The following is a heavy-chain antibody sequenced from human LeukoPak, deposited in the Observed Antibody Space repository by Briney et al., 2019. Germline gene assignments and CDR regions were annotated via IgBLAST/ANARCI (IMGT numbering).Heavy chain of an antibody. CDR2: ITYDGNNQ. CDR1: GFTFSNYA. CDR3: AREVGGSAFDI. D-gene: IGHD3-16*01. J-gene: IGHJ3*02. V-gene: IGHV3-30-3*01. Sequence: PRGSLRLSCAASGFTFSNYAMHWVRQAPGKGLEWVAVITYDGNNQYYADSVKGRFTISRDNSKNMLYLQMSSLRAEDTAVYYCAREVGGSAFDIWGQGTMVTVSS.